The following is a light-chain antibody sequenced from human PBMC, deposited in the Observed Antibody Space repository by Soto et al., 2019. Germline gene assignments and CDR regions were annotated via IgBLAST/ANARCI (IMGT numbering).Light chain of an antibody. CDR3: QSYDSSLSGSWV. CDR2: GNS. V-gene: IGLV1-40*01. J-gene: IGLJ2*01. CDR1: SGSIASNY. Sequence: LTQPHSVSESPGKTVTISCTRSSGSIASNYVQWYQQLPGTAPKLLIYGNSNRPSGVPDRFSGSKSGTSASLAITGLQAEDEADYYCQSYDSSLSGSWVFGGGTKLTVL.